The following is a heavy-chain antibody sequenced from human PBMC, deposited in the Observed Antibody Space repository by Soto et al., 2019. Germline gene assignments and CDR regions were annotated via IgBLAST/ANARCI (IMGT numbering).Heavy chain of an antibody. CDR2: IYYSGST. CDR1: GGSISSSSYY. J-gene: IGHJ4*02. V-gene: IGHV4-39*01. Sequence: SETLSLTCTVSGGSISSSSYYWGWIRQPPGKGLEWIGSIYYSGSTYYNPSLKSRVTISVDTSKNQFSLKLSSVTAADTAVYYCATQGGELLGYWGQGTLVTVSS. CDR3: ATQGGELLGY. D-gene: IGHD1-26*01.